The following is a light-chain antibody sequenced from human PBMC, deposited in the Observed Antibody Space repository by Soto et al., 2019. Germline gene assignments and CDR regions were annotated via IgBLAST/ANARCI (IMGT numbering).Light chain of an antibody. CDR1: SSDVGGYNY. Sequence: QSALTQPASGSGSPGQSITISCTGTSSDVGGYNYVSWYQQHPGKAPKLMIYEVSNRPSGVSNRFSGSKSGNTASLTISGLQAEDEADYYCSSYTSSSTLRVFGTGTKVTVL. V-gene: IGLV2-14*01. CDR3: SSYTSSSTLRV. J-gene: IGLJ1*01. CDR2: EVS.